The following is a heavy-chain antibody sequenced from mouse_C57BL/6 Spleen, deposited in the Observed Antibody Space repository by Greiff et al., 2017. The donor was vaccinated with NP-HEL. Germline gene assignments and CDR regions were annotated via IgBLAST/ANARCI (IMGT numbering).Heavy chain of an antibody. CDR1: GYTFTDYE. CDR2: IDPETGGT. D-gene: IGHD1-1*01. J-gene: IGHJ1*03. V-gene: IGHV1-15*01. Sequence: QVQLKQSGAELVRPGASVTLSCKASGYTFTDYEMHWVKQTPVHGLEWIGAIDPETGGTAYNQKFKGKAILTADKSSSTAYMELRSLTSEDSAVYYCTRDDTTVVARVWGTGTTVTVSS. CDR3: TRDDTTVVARV.